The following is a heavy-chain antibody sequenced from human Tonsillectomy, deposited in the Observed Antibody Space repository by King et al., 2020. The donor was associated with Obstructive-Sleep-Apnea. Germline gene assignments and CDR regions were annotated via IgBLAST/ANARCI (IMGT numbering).Heavy chain of an antibody. CDR1: GFTFSGYA. J-gene: IGHJ4*02. V-gene: IGHV3-23*04. D-gene: IGHD3-22*01. Sequence: VQLVESGGALVQPGGSLRLSCAASGFTFSGYAMSWVRQAPGKGLEWVSGISGGGGRTYYADSVKGRFTISRDNSKNTLYLQMGSLRVDDTAVYFCAKRDYYDSAGYAPFFEYWGQGTLVTVSS. CDR2: ISGGGGRT. CDR3: AKRDYYDSAGYAPFFEY.